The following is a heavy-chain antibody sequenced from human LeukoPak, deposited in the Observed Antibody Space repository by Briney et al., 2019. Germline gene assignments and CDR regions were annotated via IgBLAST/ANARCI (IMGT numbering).Heavy chain of an antibody. V-gene: IGHV3-74*01. D-gene: IGHD3-22*01. CDR3: ARAPSEIGGYYPEYFRH. Sequence: GGSLGLSCAASGFTFSTYWMHWVRQAPGKGLVWVSRIKSDGSTNYADSVKGRFTISRDNANNTLSLQMNSLRPEGTGVYYCARAPSEIGGYYPEYFRHWGQGTLVTVSS. J-gene: IGHJ1*01. CDR1: GFTFSTYW. CDR2: IKSDGST.